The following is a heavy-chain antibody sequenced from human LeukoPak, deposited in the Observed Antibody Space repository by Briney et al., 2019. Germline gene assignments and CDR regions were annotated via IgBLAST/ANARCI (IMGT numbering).Heavy chain of an antibody. CDR2: MYYSGST. D-gene: IGHD3-22*01. Sequence: SEPLSLTCTVSGGSISSYYWSWIRQPPGKGLEWIGSMYYSGSTNYKPSLNSRVTISVDTSKNQFSLKLSSVTAADTAVYYCARHAYYYDRSGSYEAFDIWGQGTMVTVSS. CDR3: ARHAYYYDRSGSYEAFDI. CDR1: GGSISSYY. V-gene: IGHV4-59*08. J-gene: IGHJ3*02.